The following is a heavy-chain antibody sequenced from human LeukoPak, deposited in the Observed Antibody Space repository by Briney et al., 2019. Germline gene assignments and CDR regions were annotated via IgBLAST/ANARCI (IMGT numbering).Heavy chain of an antibody. CDR1: GFTFSDYY. Sequence: PGGSLRLSCAASGFTFSDYYMSWIRQAPGKGLEWVSYISSSGSTIYYADSVKGRFTISRDNAKNTLYLQMNSLRGEDTAVYYCAGDSDDGGYSRFESWGQGTLVTVSS. D-gene: IGHD5-18*01. CDR2: ISSSGSTI. CDR3: AGDSDDGGYSRFES. J-gene: IGHJ4*02. V-gene: IGHV3-11*04.